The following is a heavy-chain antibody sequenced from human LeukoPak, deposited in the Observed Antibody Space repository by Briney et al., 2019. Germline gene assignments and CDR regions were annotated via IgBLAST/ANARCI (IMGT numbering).Heavy chain of an antibody. V-gene: IGHV3-23*01. D-gene: IGHD4-17*01. CDR1: GFTFSSYA. Sequence: GGSLRLSCAASGFTFSSYAMSWLRQPPGKALEGVATISGSGGSTYYADSVKGRFPISRDNSKNTLYLQMNSLRAEDTAVYYCAKAGGDYEDGDAFDIWGQGTMVTVSS. CDR2: ISGSGGST. CDR3: AKAGGDYEDGDAFDI. J-gene: IGHJ3*02.